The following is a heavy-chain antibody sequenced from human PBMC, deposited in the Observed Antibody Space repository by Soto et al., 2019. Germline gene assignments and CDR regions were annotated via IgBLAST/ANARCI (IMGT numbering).Heavy chain of an antibody. CDR1: GFTFNSYA. CDR2: ISGPGSST. D-gene: IGHD3-10*01. Sequence: EVQLLESGGGLVQPGGSLRLACAASGFTFNSYAMSWVRQAPGKGLEWVSAISGPGSSTYYAGSVKGRFTISRDNSENTLHLQINSLRVDDTAIYYCARVVKGLWGVIRRFDYWGQGTLVTVSS. CDR3: ARVVKGLWGVIRRFDY. J-gene: IGHJ4*02. V-gene: IGHV3-23*01.